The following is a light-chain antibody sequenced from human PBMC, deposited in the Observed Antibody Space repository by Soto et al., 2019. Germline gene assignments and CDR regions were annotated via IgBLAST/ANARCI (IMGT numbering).Light chain of an antibody. V-gene: IGKV3-11*01. J-gene: IGKJ1*01. Sequence: EIVLTQSPATLSSFPGDRVTLSCRASQAINTRLAWYQHRPGQAPSLLIYQTSIRAAGIPARFSASGSGTDFTLTISYVQPEDFALYYCHQRQSWPRTFGQGTKVDI. CDR2: QTS. CDR1: QAINTR. CDR3: HQRQSWPRT.